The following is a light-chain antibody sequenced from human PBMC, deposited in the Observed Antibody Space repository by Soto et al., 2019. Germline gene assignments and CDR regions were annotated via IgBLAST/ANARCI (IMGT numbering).Light chain of an antibody. V-gene: IGKV3-11*01. CDR2: DAS. J-gene: IGKJ3*01. CDR1: HSVGNS. CDR3: QLRNDGPPA. Sequence: EIVLTQSPGTLSLSPGERATLSCRATHSVGNSLAWFQHIPGQPPRLLIYDASKRATGIPARFSGSGSGTQFTLTITTLEPEDFEIDYCQLRNDGPPAFGPGTKVAIK.